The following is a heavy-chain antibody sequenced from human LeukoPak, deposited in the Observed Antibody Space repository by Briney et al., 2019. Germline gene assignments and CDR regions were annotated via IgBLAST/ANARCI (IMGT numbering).Heavy chain of an antibody. CDR1: GGSIRGYY. CDR2: IYYSGIT. V-gene: IGHV4-59*01. Sequence: SETLSLTCTVSGGSIRGYYWSWIRQPPGKGLEYIGYIYYSGITNYNPSLKSRVTISVDTSKNQFSLKLSSVTAADTAVYYCAGHYYGSGSYYYYYMDVWGKGTTVTISS. J-gene: IGHJ6*03. CDR3: AGHYYGSGSYYYYYMDV. D-gene: IGHD3-10*01.